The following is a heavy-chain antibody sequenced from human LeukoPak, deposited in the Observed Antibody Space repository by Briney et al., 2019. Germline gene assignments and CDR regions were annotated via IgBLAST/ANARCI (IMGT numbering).Heavy chain of an antibody. Sequence: QAGGSLRLSCTGSGFTVGTNYMSWVRQAPGKGLEWVSIIYSGDNTYYVDSVKGRFTISRDNARSTVFLQMNSQRVEDTAAYYCARDKPDAAGSSAWYWAAWGQGTLVTVSS. J-gene: IGHJ1*01. CDR3: ARDKPDAAGSSAWYWAA. CDR1: GFTVGTNY. CDR2: IYSGDNT. V-gene: IGHV3-66*01. D-gene: IGHD2-8*02.